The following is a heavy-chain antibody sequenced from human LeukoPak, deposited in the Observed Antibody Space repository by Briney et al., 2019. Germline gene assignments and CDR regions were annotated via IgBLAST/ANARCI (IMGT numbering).Heavy chain of an antibody. J-gene: IGHJ4*02. Sequence: GGSLRLSCAASGFTFSSYSMNWVRQAPGKGLEWVSAISAGGDTTLYADSVKGRFTISRDNSRNTLHLQMNNLRAEDTAIYHCARWIYYFDSWGQGTLVTVSS. CDR3: ARWIYYFDS. CDR2: ISAGGDTT. V-gene: IGHV3-23*01. CDR1: GFTFSSYS. D-gene: IGHD5-12*01.